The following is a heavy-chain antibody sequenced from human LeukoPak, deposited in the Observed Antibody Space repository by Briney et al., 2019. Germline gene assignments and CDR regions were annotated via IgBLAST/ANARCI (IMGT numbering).Heavy chain of an antibody. D-gene: IGHD2-2*01. J-gene: IGHJ5*02. CDR2: IIPIFGTA. Sequence: ASVKVSCKASGGTFSSYAISWVRQAPGQGLEWMGGIIPIFGTANYAQKFQGRVTITADESTSTAYMELSSLRSEDTAVYYCARCALGYCSSTSCYEVRWFDPWGQGTLVTVSS. CDR1: GGTFSSYA. V-gene: IGHV1-69*13. CDR3: ARCALGYCSSTSCYEVRWFDP.